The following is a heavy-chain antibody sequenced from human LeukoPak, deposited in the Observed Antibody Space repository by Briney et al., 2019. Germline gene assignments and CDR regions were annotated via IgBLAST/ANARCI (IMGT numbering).Heavy chain of an antibody. V-gene: IGHV6-1*01. Sequence: SQTLSLTCAISGDSVSSNSAWNWIRQSPSRGLEWLGRTYYRSKWYNDYAVSVKSRITINPDTSKNQFSLQLNSVTPEDTAVYYCARDDSSGYDYWGQGTLVTVSS. CDR3: ARDDSSGYDY. D-gene: IGHD3-22*01. CDR1: GDSVSSNSA. J-gene: IGHJ4*02. CDR2: TYYRSKWYN.